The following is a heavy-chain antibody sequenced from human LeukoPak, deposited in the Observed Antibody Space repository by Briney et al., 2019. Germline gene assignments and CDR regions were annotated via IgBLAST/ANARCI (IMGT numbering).Heavy chain of an antibody. CDR2: IYYSGST. D-gene: IGHD3-16*01. V-gene: IGHV4-30-4*01. J-gene: IGHJ4*02. Sequence: SQTLSLTCTVSGGSISSGDYYWSWIRQPPGKGLEWIGYIYYSGSTYYNPSLKSRVTISVDTSKNQFSLKLSSVTAADTAVYYCATSLGGAATYDYWGQGTLVTVSS. CDR1: GGSISSGDYY. CDR3: ATSLGGAATYDY.